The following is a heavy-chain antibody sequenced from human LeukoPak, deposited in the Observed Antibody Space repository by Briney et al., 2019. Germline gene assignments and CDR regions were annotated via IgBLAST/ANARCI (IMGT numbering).Heavy chain of an antibody. D-gene: IGHD7-27*01. J-gene: IGHJ5*02. CDR2: ISSSSSYI. V-gene: IGHV3-21*01. Sequence: GGSLRLSCAASGFTFSSYSTNWVRQAPGKGLEWVSSISSSSSYIYYADSVKGRFTISRDNAKNSLYLQMNSLRAEDTAVYYCARGRTNSGWFDPWGQGTLVTVSS. CDR1: GFTFSSYS. CDR3: ARGRTNSGWFDP.